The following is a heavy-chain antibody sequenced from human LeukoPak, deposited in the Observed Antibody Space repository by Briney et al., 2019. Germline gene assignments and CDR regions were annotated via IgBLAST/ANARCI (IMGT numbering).Heavy chain of an antibody. J-gene: IGHJ4*02. Sequence: GESLKISCKGSGYRFTTYWIAWVRQMPGKGLEYMGIIYPSDSDTRYSPSFQGQVTISADKSISTAYLQWSSLKASDTAMYYCARRPGTSFDYWGQGTLVTVSS. CDR2: IYPSDSDT. V-gene: IGHV5-51*01. CDR3: ARRPGTSFDY. CDR1: GYRFTTYW. D-gene: IGHD1-26*01.